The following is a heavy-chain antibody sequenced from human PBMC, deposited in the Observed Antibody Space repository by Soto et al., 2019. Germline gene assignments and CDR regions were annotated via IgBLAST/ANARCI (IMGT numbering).Heavy chain of an antibody. CDR1: GYTFTSYY. CDR3: ARVVSRSLSGWFFDY. D-gene: IGHD6-19*01. V-gene: IGHV1-46*01. CDR2: INPSGGST. Sequence: ASVKVSCKASGYTFTSYYMHWVRQAPGQGLEWMGIINPSGGSTSYAQKFQGRVTMTRDTSTSTVYMELSSLRSEGTAAYYCARVVSRSLSGWFFDYWGQGTLVTVSS. J-gene: IGHJ4*02.